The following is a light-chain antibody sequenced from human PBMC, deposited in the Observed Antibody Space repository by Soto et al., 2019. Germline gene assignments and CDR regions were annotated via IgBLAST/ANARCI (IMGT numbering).Light chain of an antibody. V-gene: IGLV1-44*01. J-gene: IGLJ1*01. CDR1: SSNIGSNT. CDR3: SAWDNSLNGYV. Sequence: PVLTQPLSASASPGQRVTISCSGGSSNIGSNTVAWYQHLPGTAPPRLIFTAGQRPSGVPGRFSGSKSGTSASLAISGLQSEDEGDYYCSAWDNSLNGYVFGPGTKLTVL. CDR2: TAG.